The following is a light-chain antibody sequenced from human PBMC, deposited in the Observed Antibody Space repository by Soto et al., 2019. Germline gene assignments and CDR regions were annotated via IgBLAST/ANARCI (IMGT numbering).Light chain of an antibody. J-gene: IGLJ3*02. CDR3: CSYADTSTFWVV. CDR1: SSDFGGYNV. V-gene: IGLV2-23*03. Sequence: QSALTQPASVSGSPGQSITISCSGTSSDFGGYNVVSWYQQHPGKAPKLIIDEGTTRPSGVSNRFSGSKSGNAASLTISGLQTEDEAEYYCCSYADTSTFWVVFGGGTKVTVL. CDR2: EGT.